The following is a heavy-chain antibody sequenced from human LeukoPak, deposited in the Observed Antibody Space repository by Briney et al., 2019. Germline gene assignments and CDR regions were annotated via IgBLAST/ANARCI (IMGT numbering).Heavy chain of an antibody. D-gene: IGHD1-26*01. V-gene: IGHV3-30-3*01. CDR1: GFTFSSYA. CDR2: ISYDGSNK. J-gene: IGHJ4*02. Sequence: GGSLRLSCAASGFTFSSYAMHWVRQAPGKGLEWVAVISYDGSNKYYADSVKGRFTISRDNSKNTLYLQMNSLRAEDTAVYYCVRETLSGSQGGRLDYWGQGTLVTVSS. CDR3: VRETLSGSQGGRLDY.